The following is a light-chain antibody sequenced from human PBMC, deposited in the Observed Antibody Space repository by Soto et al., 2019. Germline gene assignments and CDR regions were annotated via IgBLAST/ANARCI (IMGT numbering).Light chain of an antibody. CDR3: SSYTSSSTLV. Sequence: QYALTQPASVSGSPGQSITISCTGTSSDVGGYNYVSWYQQHPGKAPKLMIYEVSTRPSGVSNRFSGSKSGNTASLTISGLQAEDEADYYCSSYTSSSTLVFGTGTKLTVL. J-gene: IGLJ1*01. CDR1: SSDVGGYNY. CDR2: EVS. V-gene: IGLV2-14*01.